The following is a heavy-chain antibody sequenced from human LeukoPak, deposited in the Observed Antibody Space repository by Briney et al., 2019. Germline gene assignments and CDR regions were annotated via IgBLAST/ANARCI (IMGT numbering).Heavy chain of an antibody. J-gene: IGHJ3*02. CDR2: TYTGGST. D-gene: IGHD4-23*01. CDR1: GFTVSSNY. CDR3: ARVDVVTVGKNAFDI. Sequence: GGSLRLSYAASGFTVSSNYMSWVRQAPGKGLEWVSVTYTGGSTNYADSVKGRFSISRDNSKNTLYLQMNSLRAEDTAVYYCARVDVVTVGKNAFDIWGQGTMVTVSS. V-gene: IGHV3-53*01.